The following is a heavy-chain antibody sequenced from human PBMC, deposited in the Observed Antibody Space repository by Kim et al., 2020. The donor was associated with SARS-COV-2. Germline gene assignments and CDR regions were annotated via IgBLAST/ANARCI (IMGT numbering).Heavy chain of an antibody. V-gene: IGHV3-53*01. J-gene: IGHJ5*02. Sequence: GGSLRLSCAASGFTVSTNYLTWVRQTPGKGLEWVSVIDNTGSTYYADSVKGRFSISRDSSKNTLYLQMNSLRAEDTAVYFCARDCCRSYWYNHWGQGTLVTVSS. CDR2: IDNTGST. CDR3: ARDCCRSYWYNH. CDR1: GFTVSTNY. D-gene: IGHD2-21*01.